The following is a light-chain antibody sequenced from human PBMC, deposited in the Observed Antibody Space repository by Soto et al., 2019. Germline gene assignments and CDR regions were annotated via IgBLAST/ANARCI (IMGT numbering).Light chain of an antibody. CDR2: GAS. CDR3: HQYGTSPRT. CDR1: QSLRSGD. V-gene: IGKV3-20*01. Sequence: PGERATLSCRASQSLRSGDLACYQQIPGQAPGLLIYGASSRATGIPDGFSGSGSGTDFNLTVSRLAPEDSAVYYCHQYGTSPRTFGQGTKVDIK. J-gene: IGKJ1*01.